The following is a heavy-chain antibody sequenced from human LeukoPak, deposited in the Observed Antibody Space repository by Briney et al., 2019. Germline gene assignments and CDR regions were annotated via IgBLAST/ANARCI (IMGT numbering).Heavy chain of an antibody. D-gene: IGHD2-21*02. CDR2: INPNSGGT. CDR3: ARARVVTARNYYMDV. CDR1: GYTFTGYY. J-gene: IGHJ6*03. V-gene: IGHV1-2*02. Sequence: ASVKVSCKASGYTFTGYYMHWVRQAPGQGREWMGWINPNSGGTNYAQKFQGRVTMTRDTSISTAYMELSRLRSDDTAVYYCARARVVTARNYYMDVWGKGTTVTVSS.